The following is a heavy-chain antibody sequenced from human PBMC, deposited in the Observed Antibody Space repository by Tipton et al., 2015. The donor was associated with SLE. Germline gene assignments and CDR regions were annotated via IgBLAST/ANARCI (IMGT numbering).Heavy chain of an antibody. CDR1: DYSISSGYY. V-gene: IGHV4-61*01. D-gene: IGHD3-22*01. CDR3: VRGGSESWLLLND. J-gene: IGHJ4*02. CDR2: IYYSGST. Sequence: TLSLTCTVSDYSISSGYYWSWIRQHPGKGLEWIGYIYYSGSTNYNPSLKSRGTISVDTSKNQFSLKLRSVTAADTAVYYCVRGGSESWLLLNDWGQGTLVTVSS.